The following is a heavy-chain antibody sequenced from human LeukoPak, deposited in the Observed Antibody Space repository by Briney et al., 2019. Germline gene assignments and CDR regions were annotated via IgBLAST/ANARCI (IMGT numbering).Heavy chain of an antibody. CDR1: GFTFSSYW. CDR3: ARDVDYYDSSGPGGY. Sequence: PGGSLRLSCAASGFTFSSYWMSWVRQAPGKGLEWVANIKQDGSEKYYVDSVKGRFTISRDNANNSLYLQMNSLRAEDTAVYYCARDVDYYDSSGPGGYWGQGTLVTVSS. J-gene: IGHJ4*02. CDR2: IKQDGSEK. D-gene: IGHD3-22*01. V-gene: IGHV3-7*01.